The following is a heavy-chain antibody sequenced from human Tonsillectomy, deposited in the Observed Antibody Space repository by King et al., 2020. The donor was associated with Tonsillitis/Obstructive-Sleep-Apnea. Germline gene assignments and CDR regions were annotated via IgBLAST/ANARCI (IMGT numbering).Heavy chain of an antibody. J-gene: IGHJ6*02. Sequence: QLQESGPGLVKPSQTLSLTCTVSGGSIGSGGYYWSWIRQHPGKGLEWIGYIYYSGSTYYNPSLKSRVTISVDTSKNQFSLKLSSVTAADTAVYYCARGFKDIVVVPAAIPSYYYYGMDVWGQGTTVTVSS. CDR2: IYYSGST. CDR1: GGSIGSGGYY. CDR3: ARGFKDIVVVPAAIPSYYYYGMDV. D-gene: IGHD2-2*02. V-gene: IGHV4-31*03.